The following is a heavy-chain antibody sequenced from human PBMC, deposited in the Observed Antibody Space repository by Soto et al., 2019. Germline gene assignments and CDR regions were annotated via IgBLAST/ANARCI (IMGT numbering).Heavy chain of an antibody. CDR1: DGSNSSYY. D-gene: IGHD3-16*01. V-gene: IGHV4-59*01. CDR2: IYYSGST. J-gene: IGHJ4*02. Sequence: QVQLQESGPGLMKPSETLSLTCTVSDGSNSSYYWGWIRQPPGKGPECIGYIYYSGSTNYNHSLKRRVLLAGDTSKTLSSLKLSTVTDAVTAVYDCARVWGRVFDYWGQGTLVIVSS. CDR3: ARVWGRVFDY.